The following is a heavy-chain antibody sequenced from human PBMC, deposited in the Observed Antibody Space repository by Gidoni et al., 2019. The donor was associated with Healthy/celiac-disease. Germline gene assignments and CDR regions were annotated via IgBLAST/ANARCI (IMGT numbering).Heavy chain of an antibody. Sequence: EVHLVESGGGLVKPGGSLRLSCAASGFTCSNAWMRWVRQAPGKGLEWVGRIKRKTDGGTTDYAAPVKGRFTISRDDSKNTLYLQMNSLKTEDTAVYYCTTVLGRLPLIGYYYMDVWGKGTTVTVSS. CDR3: TTVLGRLPLIGYYYMDV. CDR1: GFTCSNAW. CDR2: IKRKTDGGTT. D-gene: IGHD5-12*01. V-gene: IGHV3-15*01. J-gene: IGHJ6*03.